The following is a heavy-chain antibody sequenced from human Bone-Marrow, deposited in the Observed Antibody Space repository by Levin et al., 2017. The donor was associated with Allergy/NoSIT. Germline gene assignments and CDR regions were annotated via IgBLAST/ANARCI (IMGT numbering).Heavy chain of an antibody. CDR1: GFTFSSYS. Sequence: GGSLRLSCAASGFTFSSYSMNWVRQAPGKGLEWVSSISSSSSYIYYADSVKGRFTISRDNAKKSLYLQMNSLRAEDTAVYYCASGTDDNFPPSGWPRGDFDYWGQGTLVTVSS. D-gene: IGHD6-19*01. CDR3: ASGTDDNFPPSGWPRGDFDY. J-gene: IGHJ4*02. CDR2: ISSSSSYI. V-gene: IGHV3-21*01.